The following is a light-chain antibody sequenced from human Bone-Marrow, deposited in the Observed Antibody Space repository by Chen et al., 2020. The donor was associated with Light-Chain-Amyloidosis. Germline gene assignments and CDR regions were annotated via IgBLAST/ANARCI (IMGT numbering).Light chain of an antibody. CDR2: DVI. J-gene: IGLJ1*01. Sequence: QSALTQPASVSGSPGQSITISCTGTSSDVGGFDYVSWYQHLPCKVPTLILYDVINRPSGVSNRFSGSKSGNTASLTISGLQAEDDADYYCSSYSSTNIYVFGTGTKVTVL. V-gene: IGLV2-14*03. CDR1: SSDVGGFDY. CDR3: SSYSSTNIYV.